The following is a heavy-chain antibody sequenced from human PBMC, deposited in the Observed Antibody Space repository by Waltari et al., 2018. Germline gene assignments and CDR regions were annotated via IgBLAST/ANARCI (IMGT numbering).Heavy chain of an antibody. CDR3: AREDKFDSSDY. CDR2: IKEDGSLK. D-gene: IGHD3-9*01. V-gene: IGHV3-7*01. J-gene: IGHJ4*02. Sequence: EVQLVEAGGGVIQPGGSLRLAWVASGFSLSNYWMSWFRQVPGKGLEWEAKIKEDGSLKKYVDTVKGRFSISRDNAKNSAYLQMDSLRAEDTALYYCAREDKFDSSDYWGQGILVSVSP. CDR1: GFSLSNYW.